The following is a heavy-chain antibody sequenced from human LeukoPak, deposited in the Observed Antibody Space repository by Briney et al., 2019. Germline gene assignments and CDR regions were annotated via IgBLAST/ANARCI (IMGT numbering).Heavy chain of an antibody. CDR1: GFTFDDYA. D-gene: IGHD3-10*01. J-gene: IGHJ4*02. V-gene: IGHV3-9*01. CDR3: AKDGMTYGSGSMTN. CDR2: ISWNSGSI. Sequence: PGGSLRLSCAASGFTFDDYAMHWVRQAPGKGLEWVSGISWNSGSIGYADSVKGRFTISRDNAKNSLYLQMNSLRAEDTALYYCAKDGMTYGSGSMTNWGQGTLVTVSS.